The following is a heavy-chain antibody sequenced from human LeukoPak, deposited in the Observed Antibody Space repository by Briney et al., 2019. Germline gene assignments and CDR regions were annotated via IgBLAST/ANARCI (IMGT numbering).Heavy chain of an antibody. CDR2: ISYDGSNK. J-gene: IGHJ6*03. Sequence: GGSLRLSCAASGFTFSSYAMHWVRQAPGKGLEWVAVISYDGSNKYYADSVKGRFTISRDNSKNTLYLQMNSLRAEDTAVYYCASLRQQLAPRFYYYYYMDVWGKGTTVTVSS. CDR3: ASLRQQLAPRFYYYYYMDV. D-gene: IGHD6-13*01. V-gene: IGHV3-30*04. CDR1: GFTFSSYA.